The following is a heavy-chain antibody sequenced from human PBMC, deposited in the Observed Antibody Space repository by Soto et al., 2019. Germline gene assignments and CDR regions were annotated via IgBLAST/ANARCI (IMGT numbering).Heavy chain of an antibody. V-gene: IGHV3-73*02. CDR3: TSRYYYDSSGYPDFDY. D-gene: IGHD3-22*01. Sequence: EVQLVESGGGLVQPGGSLKLSCAASGFTFSGSAMHWVRQASGKGLEWVGRIRSKANSYATAYAASVKGRFTISRDHSKNTAYLQMNSLKTEDTAVYYCTSRYYYDSSGYPDFDYWGQGTLVTVSS. J-gene: IGHJ4*02. CDR2: IRSKANSYAT. CDR1: GFTFSGSA.